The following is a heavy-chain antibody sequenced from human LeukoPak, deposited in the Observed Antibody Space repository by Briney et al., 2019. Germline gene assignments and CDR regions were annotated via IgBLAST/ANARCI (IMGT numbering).Heavy chain of an antibody. Sequence: GGSLRLSCAASGFTFSSYWMHWVRQAPGKGLVWVSRINSDGSSTSYVDSVKGRFTISRDIAKNTLYLQRNSLSVADTAVYYYARGTGCNVALVYWGQGTLVTVSS. CDR2: INSDGSST. CDR1: GFTFSSYW. J-gene: IGHJ4*02. V-gene: IGHV3-74*01. CDR3: ARGTGCNVALVY. D-gene: IGHD3/OR15-3a*01.